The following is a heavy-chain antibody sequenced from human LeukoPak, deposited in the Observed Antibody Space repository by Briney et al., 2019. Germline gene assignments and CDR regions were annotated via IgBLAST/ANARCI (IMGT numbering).Heavy chain of an antibody. J-gene: IGHJ4*02. Sequence: GGSLRLSCAASGFSFSDYWVTWVRQAPGKGLEWVANINQDGSEKHYVDSVKGRFTISRDNAKNSLFLQMTSLRAGDTAVYYCAREAYDFWSGSAFWGQGTQVTVSS. CDR3: AREAYDFWSGSAF. CDR1: GFSFSDYW. CDR2: INQDGSEK. D-gene: IGHD3-3*01. V-gene: IGHV3-7*01.